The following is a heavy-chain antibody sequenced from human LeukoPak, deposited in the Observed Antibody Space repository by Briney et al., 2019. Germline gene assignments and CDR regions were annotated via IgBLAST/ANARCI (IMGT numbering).Heavy chain of an antibody. CDR1: GGSISTYY. CDR3: ARLAIAAAGRGLFDYYYYMDV. CDR2: IYYSGST. J-gene: IGHJ6*03. Sequence: SETLSLTCTVSGGSISTYYWSWIRQPPGKGLEWIGYIYYSGSTNYNPSLKSRVTISVDTSKNEFSLKLSSVTAADTAVYYCARLAIAAAGRGLFDYYYYMDVWGKGTTVTVSS. V-gene: IGHV4-59*01. D-gene: IGHD6-13*01.